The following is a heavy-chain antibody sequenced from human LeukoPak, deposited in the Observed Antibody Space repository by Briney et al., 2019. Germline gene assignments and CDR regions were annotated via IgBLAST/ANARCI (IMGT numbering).Heavy chain of an antibody. V-gene: IGHV1-2*04. CDR2: INPNSGGT. D-gene: IGHD1-26*01. CDR3: AREKLVGAAGPDAFDI. Sequence: ASVKVSCKASGYTFTGYYMHWVRQAPGQGLEWMGWINPNSGGTNYAQKFQGWATMTRDTSISTAYMELSRLRSDDTAVYYCAREKLVGAAGPDAFDIWGQGTMVTVSS. J-gene: IGHJ3*02. CDR1: GYTFTGYY.